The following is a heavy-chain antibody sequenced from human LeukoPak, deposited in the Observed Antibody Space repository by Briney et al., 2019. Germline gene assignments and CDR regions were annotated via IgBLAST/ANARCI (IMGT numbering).Heavy chain of an antibody. J-gene: IGHJ3*02. CDR1: GFTFSYYG. CDR2: ISYDGSNK. V-gene: IGHV3-30*18. D-gene: IGHD2-2*01. Sequence: GGSLRLSCAVSGFTFSYYGLHWVRQAPGKGLEWVALISYDGSNKDYADSVKGRFTISRDNSKNTLYLQMDSLRGEDTAGYYCVKDRTIVVVPTSIDSFDTWGQGAMVIVSS. CDR3: VKDRTIVVVPTSIDSFDT.